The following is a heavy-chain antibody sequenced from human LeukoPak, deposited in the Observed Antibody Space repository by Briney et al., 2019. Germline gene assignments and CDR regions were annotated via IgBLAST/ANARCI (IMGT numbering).Heavy chain of an antibody. D-gene: IGHD1-26*01. V-gene: IGHV3-15*01. CDR2: IKSKTDGGTT. Sequence: GGSLRLSCAASGFTFSNAWMTWVRQAPGKGLEWVGRIKSKTDGGTTDYAAPVKGRFTISRGDSKNTLYLQMNSLKTEDTAVYYCAKDFSGSYLYFDYWGQGTLVTVSS. J-gene: IGHJ4*02. CDR1: GFTFSNAW. CDR3: AKDFSGSYLYFDY.